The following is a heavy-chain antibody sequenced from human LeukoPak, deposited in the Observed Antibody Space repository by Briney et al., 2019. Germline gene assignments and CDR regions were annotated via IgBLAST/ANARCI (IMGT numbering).Heavy chain of an antibody. J-gene: IGHJ4*02. CDR1: GYTFSGYY. Sequence: ASVKVSCKASGYTFSGYYMYWVRQAPGQGLEWMGWINPNNDDTNSAPKFQGRVSMTRDTSISTAYMQLNTLTSDDTAVYYCARWLPTNYFDYWGQGTLVTVSS. V-gene: IGHV1-2*02. CDR2: INPNNDDT. CDR3: ARWLPTNYFDY. D-gene: IGHD5-12*01.